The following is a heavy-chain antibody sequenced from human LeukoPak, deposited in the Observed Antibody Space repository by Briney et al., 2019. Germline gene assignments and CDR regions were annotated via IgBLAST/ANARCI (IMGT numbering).Heavy chain of an antibody. CDR1: GGSISSYY. CDR3: ARANLRDGYNKGYEFDY. CDR2: IYYSGST. V-gene: IGHV4-59*01. Sequence: SETLSLTCTVSGGSISSYYWSWIRQPPGKGLEWIGYIYYSGSTNYNPSLKSRVTISVDTSKNQFSLKLSSVTAADTAVYYCARANLRDGYNKGYEFDYWGQGTLVTVSS. J-gene: IGHJ4*02. D-gene: IGHD5-12*01.